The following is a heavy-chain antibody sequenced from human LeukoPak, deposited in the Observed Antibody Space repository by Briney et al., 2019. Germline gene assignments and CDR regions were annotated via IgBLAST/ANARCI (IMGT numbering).Heavy chain of an antibody. CDR2: ITGTAGST. CDR3: ARLRYYYDSSGYYYFDY. V-gene: IGHV3-23*01. D-gene: IGHD3-22*01. Sequence: PGGSLRLSCAASGFTFSSYAMSWVRQAPGKGLEWVSSITGTAGSTFYADSVKGRFTISRDNAKNSLYLQMNSLRAEDTAVYYCARLRYYYDSSGYYYFDYWGQGTLVTVSS. J-gene: IGHJ4*02. CDR1: GFTFSSYA.